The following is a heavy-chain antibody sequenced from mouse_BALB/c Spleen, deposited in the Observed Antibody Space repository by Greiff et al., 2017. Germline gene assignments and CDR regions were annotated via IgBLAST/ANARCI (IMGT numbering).Heavy chain of an antibody. CDR2: IWSGGST. CDR1: GFSFTSYG. CDR3: ARKRVGDAMDY. V-gene: IGHV2-2*02. Sequence: QVQLQQSGPGLVQPSQSLSLTCTVSGFSFTSYGVHWVRQSPGKGLEWLGVIWSGGSTDYNAAFISRLSISKDNSKSHVFFKMNSLHANDTAIYYYARKRVGDAMDYWGQGTSVTVSS. J-gene: IGHJ4*01.